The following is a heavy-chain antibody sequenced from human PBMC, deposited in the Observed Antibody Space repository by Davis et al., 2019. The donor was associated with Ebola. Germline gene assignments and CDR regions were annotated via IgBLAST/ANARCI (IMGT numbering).Heavy chain of an antibody. V-gene: IGHV3-48*03. CDR1: GFTFRSYE. CDR2: ISCSGSTI. CDR3: ARDRSAYSNKPADYYYYYGRDV. J-gene: IGHJ6*02. Sequence: GESLKIPRAASGFTFRSYEMHWVRQAPGKGLEWVSYISCSGSTIYHADSVKGRFTIPRDNAKNSLYLQMNSLRAEDTAVYYCARDRSAYSNKPADYYYYYGRDVWGQGTTVTVSS. D-gene: IGHD4-11*01.